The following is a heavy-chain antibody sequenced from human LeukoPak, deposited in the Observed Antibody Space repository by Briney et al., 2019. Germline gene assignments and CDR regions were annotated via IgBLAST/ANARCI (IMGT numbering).Heavy chain of an antibody. Sequence: SETLSLTCTVSGGSISSYYWSWIRQPPGKGLEWIGSIYYSGSTYYNPSLKSRVTISVDTSKNQFSLKLSSVTAADTAVYYCARPGELLWFGEHGMDVWGQGTTVTVSS. CDR2: IYYSGST. D-gene: IGHD3-10*01. CDR3: ARPGELLWFGEHGMDV. CDR1: GGSISSYY. J-gene: IGHJ6*02. V-gene: IGHV4-59*05.